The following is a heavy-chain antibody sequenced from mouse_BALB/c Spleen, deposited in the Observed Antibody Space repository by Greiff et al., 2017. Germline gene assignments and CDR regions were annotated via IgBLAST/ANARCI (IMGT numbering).Heavy chain of an antibody. Sequence: QVQLQQPGAELVRPGASVKLSCKASGYTFTSYWMNWVKQRPEQSLEWIGKIDPYDSETHYNQKFKDKAILTVDKSSSTAYMQLNSLTSEVSAVYYCAKACDYGGFAYWGQGTLVTVSA. D-gene: IGHD2-4*01. CDR3: AKACDYGGFAY. J-gene: IGHJ3*01. CDR1: GYTFTSYW. V-gene: IGHV1-52*01. CDR2: IDPYDSET.